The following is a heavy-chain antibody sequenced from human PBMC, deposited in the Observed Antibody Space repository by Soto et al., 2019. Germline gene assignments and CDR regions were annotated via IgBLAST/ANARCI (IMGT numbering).Heavy chain of an antibody. Sequence: QVQLQESGPGLVKPLETLSLTCTVSGGSITNDGSYWSWVRQHPGKGLEWIGYIYDAGTTYRNPSLKSRLSMSVDTSRKRFSLEMTSLTVADTAVYYCARLYAGTDAFEAWGQGTMVTVSS. CDR1: GGSITNDGSY. D-gene: IGHD6-13*01. CDR3: ARLYAGTDAFEA. CDR2: IYDAGTT. V-gene: IGHV4-31*03. J-gene: IGHJ3*01.